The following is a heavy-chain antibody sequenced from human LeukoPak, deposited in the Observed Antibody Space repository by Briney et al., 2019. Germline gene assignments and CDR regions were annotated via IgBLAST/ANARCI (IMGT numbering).Heavy chain of an antibody. CDR1: GGSISSYY. CDR3: ARYLTRAYSFDP. Sequence: PSETLSLTCTVSGGSISSYYWSWIRQPAGKGLEWVGYIYYSGSTNYNPSLKSRVTISVDTSKNQFSLKLSSVTAADTALYYCARYLTRAYSFDPWGQGTLVTVSS. CDR2: IYYSGST. V-gene: IGHV4-59*01. J-gene: IGHJ5*02.